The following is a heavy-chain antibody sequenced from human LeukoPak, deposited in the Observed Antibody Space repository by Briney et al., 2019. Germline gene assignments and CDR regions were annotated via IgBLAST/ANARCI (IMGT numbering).Heavy chain of an antibody. CDR3: AKGLHITMIVVVTSGYFDY. CDR2: ISGSGGST. CDR1: RFTFSSYA. Sequence: GGSLRLSCAASRFTFSSYAMSWVRQAPGKGLEWVSAISGSGGSTYYADSVKGRFTISRDNSKNTLYLQMNSLRAEDTAVYYCAKGLHITMIVVVTSGYFDYWGQGTLVTVSS. J-gene: IGHJ4*02. V-gene: IGHV3-23*01. D-gene: IGHD3-22*01.